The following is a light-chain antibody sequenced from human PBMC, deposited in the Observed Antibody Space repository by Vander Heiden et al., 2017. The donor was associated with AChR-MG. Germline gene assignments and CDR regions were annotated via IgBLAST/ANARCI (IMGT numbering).Light chain of an antibody. V-gene: IGKV1-9*01. CDR1: QALSFY. J-gene: IGKJ4*01. CDR3: QQLNSYPPTLT. Sequence: IQLTQSTPALSASVGERVTINCRASQALSFYLDWYQQKSGKAPKSLIYGASTLQSGVPSRFIGSGSGTDFSLTITSLQPEDFATYYCQQLNSYPPTLTFGGGTTVES. CDR2: GAS.